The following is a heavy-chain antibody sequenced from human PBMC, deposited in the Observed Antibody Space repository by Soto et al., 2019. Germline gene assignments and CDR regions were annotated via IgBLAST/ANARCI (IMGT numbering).Heavy chain of an antibody. J-gene: IGHJ5*02. Sequence: EVQLVESGGGLVKPGGSLRLSCAASGFTFSSYSMNWVRQAPGKGLEWVSSISSSGDRTYYTDSVKGRFTIARDNSKNTLYLQMDSLRAEDTATYYCAKGHYNWNLPGWFDPWGQGTLVTVSS. CDR2: ISSSGDRT. CDR1: GFTFSSYS. CDR3: AKGHYNWNLPGWFDP. D-gene: IGHD1-20*01. V-gene: IGHV3-23*04.